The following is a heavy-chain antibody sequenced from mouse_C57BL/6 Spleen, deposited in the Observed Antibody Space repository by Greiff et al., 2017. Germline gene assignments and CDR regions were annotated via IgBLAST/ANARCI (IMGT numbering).Heavy chain of an antibody. CDR3: ARIYYGGYYAMDY. D-gene: IGHD2-1*01. J-gene: IGHJ4*01. CDR1: GYAFSSYW. Sequence: QVQLQQSGAELVKPGASVKISCKASGYAFSSYWMNWVKQRPGKGLEWIGQIYPGDGDTNYNGKFKGKATLTADKSSSPAYMQLSSLTSEESAVYFCARIYYGGYYAMDYWGQGTSVTVSS. V-gene: IGHV1-80*01. CDR2: IYPGDGDT.